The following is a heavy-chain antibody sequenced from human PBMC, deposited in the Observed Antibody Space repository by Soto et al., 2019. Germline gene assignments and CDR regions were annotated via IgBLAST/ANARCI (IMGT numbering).Heavy chain of an antibody. CDR2: INPNSGGT. V-gene: IGHV1-2*04. D-gene: IGHD2-2*02. CDR3: ARVIVPAAIQGAFDI. J-gene: IGHJ3*02. CDR1: GYTFTGYY. Sequence: ASVKVSCKASGYTFTGYYMHWVRQAPGQGLEWMGWINPNSGGTNYAQKFQGWVTMTRDTSISTAYMELSRLRSDDTAVYYCARVIVPAAIQGAFDIWGQGTRVTVSS.